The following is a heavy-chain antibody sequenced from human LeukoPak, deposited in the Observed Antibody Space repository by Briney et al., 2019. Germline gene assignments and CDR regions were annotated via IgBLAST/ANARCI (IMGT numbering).Heavy chain of an antibody. J-gene: IGHJ4*02. Sequence: PGGSLRLSCAASGFTFSSYSMNWVRQAPGKGLEWVSSISSSSSYIYYADSVKGRFTISRDNAKNSLYLQMNSLRAEDTAVYYCARDLSGYYFFDYWGQGTVVTVSS. CDR3: ARDLSGYYFFDY. D-gene: IGHD3-3*01. V-gene: IGHV3-21*01. CDR1: GFTFSSYS. CDR2: ISSSSSYI.